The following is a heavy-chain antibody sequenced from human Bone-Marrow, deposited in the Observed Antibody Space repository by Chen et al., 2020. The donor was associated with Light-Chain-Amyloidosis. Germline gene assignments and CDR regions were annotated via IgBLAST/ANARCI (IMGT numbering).Heavy chain of an antibody. CDR2: IKSEGSAT. V-gene: IGHV3-74*01. J-gene: IGHJ4*02. CDR3: TRGDCTSTSCFLDF. CDR1: GFTFNDYW. D-gene: IGHD2-2*01. Sequence: EVQLVESGGGLVQPGGSLRLLCAASGFTFNDYWMHWVRQVPGKGLVWGERIKSEGSATNYADSVKGRFTVSRDNAKNTLYLQMKSLRAEDTAVYYCTRGDCTSTSCFLDFWGQGTLVTVSS.